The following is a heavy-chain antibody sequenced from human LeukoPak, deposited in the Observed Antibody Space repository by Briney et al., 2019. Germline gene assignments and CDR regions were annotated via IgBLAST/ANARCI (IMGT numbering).Heavy chain of an antibody. CDR3: ARHQSETLGFGRDRFDS. CDR2: FYYNGPT. V-gene: IGHV4-59*08. CDR1: GGSIRGYY. D-gene: IGHD3-10*01. J-gene: IGHJ5*01. Sequence: SETLSLTFPVSGGSIRGYYWSWLRPPPGKGLAWIGHFYYNGPTNLNPSLKSRVTISADPSKNLLSLKLSSVTPADTALYYCARHQSETLGFGRDRFDSWGQGTLVAVTS.